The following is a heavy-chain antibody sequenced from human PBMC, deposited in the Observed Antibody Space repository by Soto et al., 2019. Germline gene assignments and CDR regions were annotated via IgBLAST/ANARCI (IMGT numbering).Heavy chain of an antibody. J-gene: IGHJ4*02. D-gene: IGHD3-10*01. Sequence: EVQLVESGGGLVQPGGSLRLSCAASGFTFNNNWMHWVSQAPGKGLVWISRINSDGKTTTYADFVKGRFIISRDNAKNTVYLQVNSLGGEDTAVYYCTRGGATGAGIYHFENWGQGTLVTVSS. CDR3: TRGGATGAGIYHFEN. CDR1: GFTFNNNW. V-gene: IGHV3-74*01. CDR2: INSDGKTT.